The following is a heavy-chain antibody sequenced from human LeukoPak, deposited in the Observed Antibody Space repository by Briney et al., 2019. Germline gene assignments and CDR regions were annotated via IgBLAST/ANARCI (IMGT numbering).Heavy chain of an antibody. CDR2: TRNKPKSYTT. CDR3: VRAARESPGNYYYGSDA. J-gene: IGHJ6*02. Sequence: GGSPRLSCAASGFTFSDHYMDWVRQAPGKGLEWVGRTRNKPKSYTTEYATSVKGRFTISRDDSKNSLFLQMNSLTNEDTAVYYCVRAARESPGNYYYGSDAWGQGTTVTVSS. CDR1: GFTFSDHY. V-gene: IGHV3-72*01.